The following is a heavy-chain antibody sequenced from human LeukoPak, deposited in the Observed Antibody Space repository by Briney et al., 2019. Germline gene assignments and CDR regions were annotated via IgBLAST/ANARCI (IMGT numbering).Heavy chain of an antibody. D-gene: IGHD2-2*01. Sequence: GASVKVSCKASGYTFTSYGISWVRQAPGQGLEWMGWISAYNGNTNYAQKLQGRVTMTTDTSTSTAYMELRSLRSDDTAVYYCARAQAYCSSTSCYWGDYFDYWGQGTLVTVSS. V-gene: IGHV1-18*01. CDR1: GYTFTSYG. J-gene: IGHJ4*02. CDR3: ARAQAYCSSTSCYWGDYFDY. CDR2: ISAYNGNT.